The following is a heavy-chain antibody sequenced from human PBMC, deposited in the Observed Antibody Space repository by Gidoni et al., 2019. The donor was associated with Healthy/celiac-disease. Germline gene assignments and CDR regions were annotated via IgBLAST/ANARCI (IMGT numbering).Heavy chain of an antibody. CDR3: ARGDFWSGFDY. CDR1: GYTFTGYY. V-gene: IGHV1-2*02. CDR2: INTNSGGT. J-gene: IGHJ4*02. D-gene: IGHD3-3*01. Sequence: QVQLVQSGAEVKKPGASVKVSCKASGYTFTGYYMHWVRQAPGQGLEWMGWINTNSGGTNYAQKFQGGVTMTRDTSISTAYMELSRLRSDDTAVYYCARGDFWSGFDYWGQGTLVTVSS.